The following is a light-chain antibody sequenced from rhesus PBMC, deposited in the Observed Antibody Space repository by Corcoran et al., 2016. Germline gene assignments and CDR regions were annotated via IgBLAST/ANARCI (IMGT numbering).Light chain of an antibody. CDR1: QSIISL. Sequence: DIQMTQSPSSLSASVGDTVTITFRASQSIISLLAWYQQKPGKAPKVLIYKASSLQSGVPSRFSGSGSGTDFTLTDSSLQSEDFATDNYHQYNSSPYSFGQGTKVEIE. CDR3: HQYNSSPYS. V-gene: IGKV1-22*01. J-gene: IGKJ2*01. CDR2: KAS.